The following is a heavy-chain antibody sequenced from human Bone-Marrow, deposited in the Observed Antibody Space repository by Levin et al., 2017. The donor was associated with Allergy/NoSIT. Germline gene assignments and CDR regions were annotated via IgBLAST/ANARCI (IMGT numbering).Heavy chain of an antibody. Sequence: LSLTCAASGFTFSSYAMSWVRQAPGKGLEWVSAISGSGGSTYYADSVKGRFTISRDNSKNTLYLQMNSLRAEDTAVYYCAKDSYVWGVVDYWGQGTLVTVSS. CDR1: GFTFSSYA. J-gene: IGHJ4*02. CDR3: AKDSYVWGVVDY. D-gene: IGHD3-16*01. CDR2: ISGSGGST. V-gene: IGHV3-23*01.